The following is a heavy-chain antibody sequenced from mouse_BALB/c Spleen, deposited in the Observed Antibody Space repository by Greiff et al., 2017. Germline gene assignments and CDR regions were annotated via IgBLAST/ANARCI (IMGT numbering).Heavy chain of an antibody. V-gene: IGHV5-6*01. CDR2: ISSGGSYT. CDR3: ASVEAMDY. CDR1: GFTFSSYG. Sequence: EVQGVESGGDLVKPGGSLKLSCAASGFTFSSYGMSWVRQTTDKRLEWVATISSGGSYTYYPDSVKGRFTISRDNAKNTLYLQMSSLKSEDTAMYYCASVEAMDYWGQGTSVTVSS. J-gene: IGHJ4*01.